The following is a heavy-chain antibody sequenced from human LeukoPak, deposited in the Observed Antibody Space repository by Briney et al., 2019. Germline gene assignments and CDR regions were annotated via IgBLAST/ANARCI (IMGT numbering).Heavy chain of an antibody. CDR1: GYTFTSYD. V-gene: IGHV1-8*01. Sequence: ASVKVSFKASGYTFTSYDINWVRQATGQGLEWMGWMNPNSGNTGYAQKFQGRVTMTRNTSISTAYMELSSLRSEDTAVYYCARGACSSTSCYRYWFDPWGQGTLVTVSS. D-gene: IGHD2-2*02. CDR3: ARGACSSTSCYRYWFDP. CDR2: MNPNSGNT. J-gene: IGHJ5*02.